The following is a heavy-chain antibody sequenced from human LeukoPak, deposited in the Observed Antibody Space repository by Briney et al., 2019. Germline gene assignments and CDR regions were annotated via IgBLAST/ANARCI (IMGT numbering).Heavy chain of an antibody. CDR3: TRVYFYVSSWYLDY. CDR1: GFTFSYYW. V-gene: IGHV3-7*04. CDR2: IKQDGGEK. D-gene: IGHD6-13*01. J-gene: IGHJ4*02. Sequence: PGGSLRLSCAASGFTFSYYWMTWVRQAPGKGVEWVANIKQDGGEKNYVDSVKGRFTISRDNAKTSLYLQMNTLRVEDTAVYYCTRVYFYVSSWYLDYWGQGTLVTVSS.